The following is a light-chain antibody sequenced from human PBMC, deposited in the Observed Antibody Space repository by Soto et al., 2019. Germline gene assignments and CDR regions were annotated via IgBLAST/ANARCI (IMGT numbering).Light chain of an antibody. V-gene: IGKV1-5*03. CDR2: KAS. Sequence: DIQMTQSPSTLSASVGDRVTLTCRASHSISSWLAWYQQKPGKAPKLLIYKASTLQSGVPSRFSGSGSGTEFTLTISSLQPDDFATYYCQQYHTWLTFGGGTKVDIK. CDR3: QQYHTWLT. J-gene: IGKJ4*01. CDR1: HSISSW.